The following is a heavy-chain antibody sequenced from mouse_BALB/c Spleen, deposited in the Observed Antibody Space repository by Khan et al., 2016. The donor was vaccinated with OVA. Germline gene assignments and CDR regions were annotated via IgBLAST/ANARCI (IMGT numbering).Heavy chain of an antibody. CDR1: GYSFTVYY. CDR2: VNPNNGDT. D-gene: IGHD2-12*01. CDR3: ARGYESFPY. V-gene: IGHV1-26*01. J-gene: IGHJ3*01. Sequence: EVQLQESGPDLVKPGASVKISCKASGYSFTVYYMTWVKQSHGQSPEWIGRVNPNNGDTNYNQNFKGKAILTVDKSSNTAYMELRSLTSEDSAVFYCARGYESFPYWGQGTLVTVSA.